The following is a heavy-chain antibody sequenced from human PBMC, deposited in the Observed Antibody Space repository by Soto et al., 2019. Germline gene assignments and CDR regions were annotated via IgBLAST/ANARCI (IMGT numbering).Heavy chain of an antibody. J-gene: IGHJ4*02. V-gene: IGHV3-48*01. CDR3: ARETYYYGTGSYGF. CDR1: GVTFISYS. D-gene: IGHD3-10*01. Sequence: GGSLRLSCAASGVTFISYSMNWVRQATGKGLEWVSYISSSSSTIYYADSVKGRFTISRDNAKNSLYLQMNSLRAEDTAVYYCARETYYYGTGSYGFWGQGTLVTVSS. CDR2: ISSSSSTI.